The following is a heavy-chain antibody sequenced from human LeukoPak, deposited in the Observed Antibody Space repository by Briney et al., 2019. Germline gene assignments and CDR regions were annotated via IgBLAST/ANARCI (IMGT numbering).Heavy chain of an antibody. CDR1: GGSISSYY. V-gene: IGHV4-4*07. Sequence: SETLSLTCTVSGGSISSYYWSWIRQPAGKGLEWIGRIYISGSGSTNYNPSLKSRVTMSVDTSKNQFSLKLSSVTAADTAVYYCARELTKPELRFDPWGQGTLVTVSS. CDR3: ARELTKPELRFDP. J-gene: IGHJ5*02. CDR2: IYISGSGST. D-gene: IGHD1-14*01.